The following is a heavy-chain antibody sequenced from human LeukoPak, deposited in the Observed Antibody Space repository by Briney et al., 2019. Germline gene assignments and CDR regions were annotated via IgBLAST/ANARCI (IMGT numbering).Heavy chain of an antibody. CDR2: IYSGGST. CDR1: GFTVRSNY. Sequence: SGGSLRLSCAASGFTVRSNYMSWVRQAPGKGLEWVSVIYSGGSTYYADSVKGRFTISRDNSKNTLYLQMNSLRAEDTAVYYCARVNTVTIWFPFDYWGQGTLVTVSS. V-gene: IGHV3-53*01. D-gene: IGHD4-17*01. J-gene: IGHJ4*02. CDR3: ARVNTVTIWFPFDY.